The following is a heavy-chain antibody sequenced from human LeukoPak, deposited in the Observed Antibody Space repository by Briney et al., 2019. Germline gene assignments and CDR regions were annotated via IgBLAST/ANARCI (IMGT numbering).Heavy chain of an antibody. CDR2: INHSGST. J-gene: IGHJ6*02. Sequence: PSETLSLTCAVYGGSFSGYYWSWIRQPPGKGLEWIGEINHSGSTNYNPSLKSRVTISVDTSKNQFSLKLSSVTAADTAVYYCASTYSSGWRDYYYYGMDVWGQGTTVTVSS. D-gene: IGHD6-19*01. CDR1: GGSFSGYY. CDR3: ASTYSSGWRDYYYYGMDV. V-gene: IGHV4-34*01.